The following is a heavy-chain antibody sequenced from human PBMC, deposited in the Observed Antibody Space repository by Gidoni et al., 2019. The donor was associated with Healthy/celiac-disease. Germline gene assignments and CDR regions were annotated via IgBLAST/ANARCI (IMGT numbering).Heavy chain of an antibody. Sequence: EVQLVESGGGLVQPGGSLRLSCAASGFTVSRNYMSWVRQAPGKGLEWVSVIYSGGSTYYADSVKGRFTISRHNSKNTLYLQMNSLRAEDTAVYYCARADTAMVYGMDVWGQGTTVTVSS. V-gene: IGHV3-53*04. CDR2: IYSGGST. CDR3: ARADTAMVYGMDV. CDR1: GFTVSRNY. J-gene: IGHJ6*02. D-gene: IGHD5-18*01.